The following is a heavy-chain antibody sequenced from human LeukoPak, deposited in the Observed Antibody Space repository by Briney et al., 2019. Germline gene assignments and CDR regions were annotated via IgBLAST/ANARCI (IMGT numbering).Heavy chain of an antibody. CDR1: GDSISDHY. CDR3: AAEGDSVGSPIDP. D-gene: IGHD1-26*01. Sequence: SGTLSLTCTVSGDSISDHYWSWIRQPPGRGLEWIGCLHSTGFTYSDPSFKSRVTISVDTSKNQFSLNLTSVTPADTAVYYCAAEGDSVGSPIDPWGQGILVTVSS. CDR2: LHSTGFT. V-gene: IGHV4-59*03. J-gene: IGHJ5*02.